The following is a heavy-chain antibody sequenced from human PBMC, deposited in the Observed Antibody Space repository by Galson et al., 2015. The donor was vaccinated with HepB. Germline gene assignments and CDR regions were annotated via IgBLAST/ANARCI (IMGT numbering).Heavy chain of an antibody. Sequence: QSGAEVKKPGESLKISCKSSGYSFTNYSIGWARQMPGKGLEWMGVIYPYDSDTRYSPSFQGQVTMSAYKSISTAYLQWSSLKASDTTMYYCARSDHWPKNCFDYWGQGTLVTVSS. J-gene: IGHJ4*02. CDR1: GYSFTNYS. D-gene: IGHD1-1*01. V-gene: IGHV5-51*01. CDR3: ARSDHWPKNCFDY. CDR2: IYPYDSDT.